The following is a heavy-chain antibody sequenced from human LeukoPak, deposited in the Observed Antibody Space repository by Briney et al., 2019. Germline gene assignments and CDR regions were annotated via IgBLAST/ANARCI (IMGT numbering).Heavy chain of an antibody. CDR1: GFSFSSYN. Sequence: GGSLRLSCAASGFSFSSYNMNWVRHSPTKGLEWVASIDTTSEYIFYTDSPKGRFTISRDNAKNSLYLQMNNQRVEDTAVYYCARADRDSDWYIDDCWGQGTLVTVSS. D-gene: IGHD6-19*01. V-gene: IGHV3-21*06. J-gene: IGHJ4*02. CDR3: ARADRDSDWYIDDC. CDR2: IDTTSEYI.